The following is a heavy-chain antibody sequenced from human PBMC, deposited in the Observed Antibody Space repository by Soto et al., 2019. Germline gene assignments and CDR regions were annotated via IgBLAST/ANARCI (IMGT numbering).Heavy chain of an antibody. CDR1: GYTFTSYD. D-gene: IGHD2-8*02. J-gene: IGHJ6*03. V-gene: IGHV1-8*01. CDR3: ARGLLAALRVGYYMDV. Sequence: ASVKVSCKASGYTFTSYDINWVRQATGQGLEWMGWMNPNSGNTGYAQKFQGRVTMTRNTSISTAYMELSSLRSEDTAVYYCARGLLAALRVGYYMDVWGKGTTVTVSS. CDR2: MNPNSGNT.